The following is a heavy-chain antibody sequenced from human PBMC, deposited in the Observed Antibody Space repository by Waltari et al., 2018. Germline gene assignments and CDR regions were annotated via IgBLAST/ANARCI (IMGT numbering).Heavy chain of an antibody. Sequence: QVQLVQSGAEVKKPGASVKVSCKASGYTFTSYYMHWVRQAPGQGLEGMGIINPSGGSTSYAQKFQGRVTMTRDTSTSTVYMELSSLRSEDTAVYYCARGDITIFGVVTKYNWFDPWGQGTLVTVSS. D-gene: IGHD3-3*01. CDR3: ARGDITIFGVVTKYNWFDP. CDR1: GYTFTSYY. J-gene: IGHJ5*02. CDR2: INPSGGST. V-gene: IGHV1-46*01.